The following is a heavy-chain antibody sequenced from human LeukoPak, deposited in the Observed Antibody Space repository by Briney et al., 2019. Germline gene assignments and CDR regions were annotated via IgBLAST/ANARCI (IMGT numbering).Heavy chain of an antibody. D-gene: IGHD3-22*01. CDR2: IGGSGDST. CDR1: GFTFSTYA. Sequence: PGGSLRLSCAASGFTFSTYAMSWVRQAPGKGLEWVSAIGGSGDSTNYADSVKGRFTISRDNSKNTLYMQMNSLRVEDTAVYYCARVFTWDYDRGYFNNWGQGTLVTVSS. CDR3: ARVFTWDYDRGYFNN. V-gene: IGHV3-23*01. J-gene: IGHJ4*02.